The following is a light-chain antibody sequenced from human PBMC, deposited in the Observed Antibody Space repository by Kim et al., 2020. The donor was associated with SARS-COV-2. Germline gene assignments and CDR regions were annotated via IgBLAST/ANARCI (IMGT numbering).Light chain of an antibody. CDR1: SSNIGAGYA. J-gene: IGLJ2*01. V-gene: IGLV1-40*01. CDR2: GNT. Sequence: QSVLTQPPSVSGAPGQRVTISCTRSSSNIGAGYAVHWYQQLPGTAPKLLIYGNTNRPSGVPDRFSGSKSGTSASLAITGLQAEDEADYYCQSYDSSLSGVVFGGGTQLTVL. CDR3: QSYDSSLSGVV.